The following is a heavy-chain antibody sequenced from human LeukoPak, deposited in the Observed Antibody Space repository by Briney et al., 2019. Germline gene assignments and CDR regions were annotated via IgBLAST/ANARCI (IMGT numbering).Heavy chain of an antibody. Sequence: ASETLSLTCTVSGGSISSYYWNWIRQPPGKGLEWVVCIYYSGSTNYNPSLKSRVTISVDTSKNQFSLKLSSVTAADTAVYFCARQLRGEAVAGHLQPFDYWGQGTLVTVSS. CDR2: IYYSGST. CDR3: ARQLRGEAVAGHLQPFDY. V-gene: IGHV4-59*08. CDR1: GGSISSYY. D-gene: IGHD6-19*01. J-gene: IGHJ4*02.